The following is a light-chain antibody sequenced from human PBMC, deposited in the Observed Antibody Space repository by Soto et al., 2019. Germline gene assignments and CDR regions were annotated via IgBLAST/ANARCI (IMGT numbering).Light chain of an antibody. J-gene: IGLJ1*01. Sequence: QSALTQPASVSGSPGQSITISCTGSNSDIGGYDYVSWYQQHPGRPPKVLIFEVNKRPSGDSSRFSGSKSGNTASLTSSGLRADDEADYYCLSYTGTGNRVFGTGTKLTVL. CDR3: LSYTGTGNRV. CDR1: NSDIGGYDY. CDR2: EVN. V-gene: IGLV2-14*01.